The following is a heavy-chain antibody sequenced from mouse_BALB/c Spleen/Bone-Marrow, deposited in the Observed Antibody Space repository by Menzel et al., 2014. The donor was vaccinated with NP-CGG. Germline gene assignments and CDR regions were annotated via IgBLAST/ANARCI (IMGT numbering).Heavy chain of an antibody. Sequence: VQLQQSGPELVKPGASVKIPCKASGYTFTDYNMDWVKQSHGKSLEWIGDINPNNGGTIYNQKFPGKATLTVDKSSSTAYMELRSLTSEDTAVYYCATIYDGLSCWYFDVWGAGTTVTVSS. J-gene: IGHJ1*01. V-gene: IGHV1-18*01. CDR2: INPNNGGT. CDR3: ATIYDGLSCWYFDV. CDR1: GYTFTDYN. D-gene: IGHD2-3*01.